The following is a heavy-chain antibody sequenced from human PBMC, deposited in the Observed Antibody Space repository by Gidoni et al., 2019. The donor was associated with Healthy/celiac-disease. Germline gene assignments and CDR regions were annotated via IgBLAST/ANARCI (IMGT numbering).Heavy chain of an antibody. CDR2: IRSKAYGGTT. V-gene: IGHV3-49*04. Sequence: VQLVESWGGLVQPGRSLILSCTASAFPFGDSAMSWVRQAPGKGLEWVGFIRSKAYGGTTEYAASVKGRFTISRDDSKSIAYLQMNSLKTEDTAVYYCTRDAEWLKKHGMDVWGQGTTVTVSS. D-gene: IGHD3-3*01. CDR1: AFPFGDSA. CDR3: TRDAEWLKKHGMDV. J-gene: IGHJ6*02.